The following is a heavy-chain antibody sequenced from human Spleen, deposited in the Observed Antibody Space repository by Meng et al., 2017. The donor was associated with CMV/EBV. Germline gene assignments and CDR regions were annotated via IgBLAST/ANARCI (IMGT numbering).Heavy chain of an antibody. D-gene: IGHD3-10*01. V-gene: IGHV3-73*01. CDR3: ARDHYGSGSYYSHYYYYGMDV. J-gene: IGHJ6*02. Sequence: GGSLRLSCGASGFTFSGSVMHWVRQASGKGLEWVGRIRSKANSYATAYAASVKGRFTISRDDSKSTAYLQMNSLRAEDTAVYYCARDHYGSGSYYSHYYYYGMDVWGQGTTVTVSS. CDR2: IRSKANSYAT. CDR1: GFTFSGSV.